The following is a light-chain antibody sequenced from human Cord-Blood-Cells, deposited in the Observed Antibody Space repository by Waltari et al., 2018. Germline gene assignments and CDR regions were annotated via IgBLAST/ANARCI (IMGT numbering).Light chain of an antibody. Sequence: EIVLTQSPGTLSLSPGERATLPCRASQSVSSSYLDWYQQKPAQAPRLLIDGASSRATGIPDRFSGSGSGTDFTLTISRLEPEDFAVYYCQQYGSSSFTFGPGTKVDIK. CDR1: QSVSSSY. J-gene: IGKJ3*01. CDR3: QQYGSSSFT. V-gene: IGKV3-20*01. CDR2: GAS.